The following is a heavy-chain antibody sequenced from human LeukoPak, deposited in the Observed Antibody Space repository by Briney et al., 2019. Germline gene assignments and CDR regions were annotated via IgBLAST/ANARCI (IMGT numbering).Heavy chain of an antibody. CDR3: ASRSEAARDRDYYMDV. CDR1: GGSISSSSYY. CDR2: INHSGST. J-gene: IGHJ6*03. Sequence: KASETLSLTCTVSGGSISSSSYYWGWIRQPPGKGLEWIGEINHSGSTNYNPSLKSRVTISVDTSKNQFSLKLSSVTAADTAVYYCASRSEAARDRDYYMDVWGKGTTVTVSS. V-gene: IGHV4-39*07. D-gene: IGHD6-6*01.